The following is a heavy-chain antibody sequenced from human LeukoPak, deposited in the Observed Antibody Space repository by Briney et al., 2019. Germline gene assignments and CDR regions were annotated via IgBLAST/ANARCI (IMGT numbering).Heavy chain of an antibody. CDR3: ARGRVSSSTWSSTYYYYFYMDV. CDR1: DDSITSYY. CDR2: IDHTGIT. Sequence: SETLSLTCTVSDDSITSYYWSWIRQPPGKGLEWIGYIDHTGITNYNPSLNSRVTISRDPSKNHFSLELRSATAADTAVYFCARGRVSSSTWSSTYYYYFYMDVWGKGTTVTVSS. J-gene: IGHJ6*03. D-gene: IGHD6-13*01. V-gene: IGHV4-59*01.